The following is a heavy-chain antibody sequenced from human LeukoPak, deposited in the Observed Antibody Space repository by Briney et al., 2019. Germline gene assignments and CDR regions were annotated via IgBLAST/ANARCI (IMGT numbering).Heavy chain of an antibody. CDR1: GFTFSSYG. CDR2: IRYDGSNQ. J-gene: IGHJ4*02. D-gene: IGHD3-3*01. CDR3: AKATIFGVVDYFDY. Sequence: GGSLRLSCAASGFTFSSYGMHWVRHAPGKGLEWVAFIRYDGSNQYYADSVKGRFTISRDNSKNTLYLQMKSLRAEDTAVYYCAKATIFGVVDYFDYWGQGTLVTVSS. V-gene: IGHV3-30*02.